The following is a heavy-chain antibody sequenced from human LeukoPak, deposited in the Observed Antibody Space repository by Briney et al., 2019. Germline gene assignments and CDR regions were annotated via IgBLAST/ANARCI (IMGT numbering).Heavy chain of an antibody. CDR1: GYTFTSYA. V-gene: IGHV1-3*02. J-gene: IGHJ6*02. Sequence: ASVKLSCNASGYTFTSYAMHWVRQAPGQRLEWMGWSNAGNGNTKYSQEFQGRVTITRDPSASTGYMELSSLRSEDMAVYYCARDGWFGESNYGMDVWGQGTTVSVSS. CDR3: ARDGWFGESNYGMDV. D-gene: IGHD3-10*01. CDR2: SNAGNGNT.